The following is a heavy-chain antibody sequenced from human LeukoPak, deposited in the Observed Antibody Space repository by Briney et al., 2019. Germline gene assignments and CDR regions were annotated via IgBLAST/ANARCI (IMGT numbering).Heavy chain of an antibody. CDR2: IGGTHSNI. J-gene: IGHJ4*02. V-gene: IGHV3-48*02. Sequence: GASVKVSCKASGYTFSIYSMNWVRQAPGKGLEWVSYIGGTHSNIYYADSVKGRFTISRDDAKNSLYLQMNSLRDEDTAVYYCARDRGYAFDSWGQGTLVTVSS. D-gene: IGHD5-12*01. CDR3: ARDRGYAFDS. CDR1: GYTFSIYS.